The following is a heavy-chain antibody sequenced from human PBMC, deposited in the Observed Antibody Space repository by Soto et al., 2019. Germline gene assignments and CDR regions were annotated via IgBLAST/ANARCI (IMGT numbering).Heavy chain of an antibody. Sequence: QVQLVESGGGVVQPGRSLRLSCAASGFTFSSYGMHWVRQAPGKGLEWVAVISYDGSNKYYADSVKGRFTFSRDNSKNTLYLQMNSLRAEDTAVYYCAKDTFNYYDSSGYYRGWFDPWGQGTLVTVSS. CDR3: AKDTFNYYDSSGYYRGWFDP. CDR1: GFTFSSYG. J-gene: IGHJ5*02. D-gene: IGHD3-22*01. V-gene: IGHV3-30*18. CDR2: ISYDGSNK.